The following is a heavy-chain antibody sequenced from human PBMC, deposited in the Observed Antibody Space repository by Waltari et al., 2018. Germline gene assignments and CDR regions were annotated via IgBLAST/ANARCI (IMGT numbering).Heavy chain of an antibody. V-gene: IGHV1-69*13. CDR1: GGTFSSYA. J-gene: IGHJ4*02. Sequence: QVQLVQSGAEVKKPGSSVKVSCKASGGTFSSYAISWVRQAPGQGLEWMGGIIPIFGTANYAKKFQGRVTSTADESTSTAYMERSSLRSEDTAVYYCASMATITWSGVGYFDYWGQGTLVTVSS. CDR3: ASMATITWSGVGYFDY. CDR2: IIPIFGTA. D-gene: IGHD5-12*01.